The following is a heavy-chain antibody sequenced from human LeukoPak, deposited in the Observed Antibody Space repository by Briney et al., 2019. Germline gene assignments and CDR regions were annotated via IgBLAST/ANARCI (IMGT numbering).Heavy chain of an antibody. D-gene: IGHD6-13*01. CDR3: AGDGTYSSSWYHGVSEYFQH. CDR2: IIPIFGTA. CDR1: GGTFSSYA. Sequence: ASVKVSCKASGGTFSSYAISWVRQAPGQGLEWMGGIIPIFGTANYAQKFQGRVTITADESTSTAYMELSSLRSEDTAVYYCAGDGTYSSSWYHGVSEYFQHWGQGTLVTVSS. J-gene: IGHJ1*01. V-gene: IGHV1-69*13.